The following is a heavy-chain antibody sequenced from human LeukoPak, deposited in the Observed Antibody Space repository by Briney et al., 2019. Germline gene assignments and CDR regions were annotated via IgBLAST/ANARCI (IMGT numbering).Heavy chain of an antibody. Sequence: PSETLSLTCTVSGGSISSRPYYWGWIRQPPGKGLEWVSVIYSGGSTYYADSVKGRFTISRDNSKNTLYLQMNSLRAEDTAVYYCARRAGAYSHPYDYWGQGTLVTVSS. CDR2: IYSGGST. J-gene: IGHJ4*02. CDR1: GGSISSRPYY. D-gene: IGHD4/OR15-4a*01. CDR3: ARRAGAYSHPYDY. V-gene: IGHV3-66*04.